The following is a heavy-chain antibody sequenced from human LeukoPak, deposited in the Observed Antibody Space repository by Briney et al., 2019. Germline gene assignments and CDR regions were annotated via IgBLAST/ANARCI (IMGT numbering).Heavy chain of an antibody. D-gene: IGHD3-22*01. CDR2: INPNSGGT. J-gene: IGHJ4*02. CDR1: GYTFTDYY. Sequence: ASVKVSCKASGYTFTDYYIHWVRQAPGQGLEWMGWINPNSGGTNYAQKFQGRVTMTRDTSISTAYMELSRLRSEDTAVYYCARDPERITMIVVAAQGDYWGQGTLVTVSS. CDR3: ARDPERITMIVVAAQGDY. V-gene: IGHV1-2*02.